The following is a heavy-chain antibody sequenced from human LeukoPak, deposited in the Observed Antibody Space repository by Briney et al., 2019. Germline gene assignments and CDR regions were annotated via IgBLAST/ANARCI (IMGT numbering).Heavy chain of an antibody. D-gene: IGHD3-3*01. J-gene: IGHJ6*03. CDR2: MNPNSGNT. V-gene: IGHV1-8*03. Sequence: GASAKVSCKASGYTFTSYDINWVRQATGQGLEWMGWMNPNSGNTGYAQKFQGRVTITRNTSISTAYMELSSLRSEDTAVYYCARGRREPPLWSGYYYYYMDVWGKGTTVTVSS. CDR3: ARGRREPPLWSGYYYYYMDV. CDR1: GYTFTSYD.